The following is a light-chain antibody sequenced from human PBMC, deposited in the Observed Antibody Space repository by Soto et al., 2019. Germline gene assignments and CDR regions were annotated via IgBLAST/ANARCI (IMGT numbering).Light chain of an antibody. CDR3: QVWDSSSDHGV. V-gene: IGLV3-21*04. CDR1: NIGSKS. Sequence: SYELTQPPSVSVAPGKTARITCGGNNIGSKSVHWYQQKPGQAPVLVIYYDSDRPSGIPERFSGSNSGSTATLTISRVEAGDEADYYCQVWDSSSDHGVFGTGTKVTVL. CDR2: YDS. J-gene: IGLJ1*01.